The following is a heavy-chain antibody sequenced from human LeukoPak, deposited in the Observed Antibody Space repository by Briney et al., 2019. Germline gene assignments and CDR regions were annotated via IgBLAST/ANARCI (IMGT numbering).Heavy chain of an antibody. Sequence: SQTLSLTCAISGDSVSSNSAAWNWIRQSPSRGLEWLGRTYYRSKWYNDYAVSVKSRITINPDTSKNQFSLQLNSVTPEDTAVYYCARDLLPGRDIAAAGMDYWGQGTLVTVSS. V-gene: IGHV6-1*01. CDR2: TYYRSKWYN. D-gene: IGHD6-13*01. J-gene: IGHJ4*02. CDR1: GDSVSSNSAA. CDR3: ARDLLPGRDIAAAGMDY.